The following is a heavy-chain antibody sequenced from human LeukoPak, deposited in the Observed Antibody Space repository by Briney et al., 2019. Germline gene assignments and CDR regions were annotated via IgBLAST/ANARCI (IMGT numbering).Heavy chain of an antibody. CDR1: GFTFNSYG. D-gene: IGHD4-17*01. V-gene: IGHV3-30*02. CDR3: AKDMSTVSYFYYMDV. J-gene: IGHJ6*03. Sequence: GGSLRLSCEAYGFTFNSYGMHWVRQAPGKGLEWVAFIRYDGIKKWYADSVKGRFTISRDNSKNTLYLQMNSLRAEDTAVYYCAKDMSTVSYFYYMDVWGKGTTVTISS. CDR2: IRYDGIKK.